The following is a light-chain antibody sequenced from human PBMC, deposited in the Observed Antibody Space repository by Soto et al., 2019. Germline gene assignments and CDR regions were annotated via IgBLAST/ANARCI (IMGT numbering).Light chain of an antibody. Sequence: EILLTQSPGTLSLSPGERATLSCRASQSVSSSYLAWYQKKPGQAPRLLIYGASSRATGIPDRFSGSGSGTDFSLTSSRLEPEDFAVYYCQQYGGSPQTFGQGTKVEVK. CDR2: GAS. CDR1: QSVSSSY. J-gene: IGKJ1*01. V-gene: IGKV3-20*01. CDR3: QQYGGSPQT.